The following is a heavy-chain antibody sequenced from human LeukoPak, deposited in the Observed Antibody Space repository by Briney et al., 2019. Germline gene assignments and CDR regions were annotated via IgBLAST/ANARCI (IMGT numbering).Heavy chain of an antibody. CDR1: GRSFSDYY. D-gene: IGHD1-1*01. CDR2: INHSGST. CDR3: ARGQTTPVGINDY. Sequence: SETLSLTCAVYGRSFSDYYWSWIRQPPGKGLEWIGEINHSGSTNYNPSLRSRVTISVDASKDRFSLRLNSVTAADTAVYYCARGQTTPVGINDYWGQGTLVTVSS. J-gene: IGHJ4*02. V-gene: IGHV4-34*01.